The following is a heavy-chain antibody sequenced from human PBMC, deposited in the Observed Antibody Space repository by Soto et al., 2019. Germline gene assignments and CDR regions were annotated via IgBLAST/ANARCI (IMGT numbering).Heavy chain of an antibody. CDR1: GFTFNRYK. CDR3: AKGGWIQLRGVDY. Sequence: GGSLRLSCAASGFTFNRYKMNWVRLAPGRGLEWVSSITRSSDSIYYADSVKGRFTISRDNAKSSLSLRMSSLRAEDTAVYYCAKGGWIQLRGVDYWGQGTLVTVSS. D-gene: IGHD5-18*01. V-gene: IGHV3-21*01. CDR2: ITRSSDSI. J-gene: IGHJ4*02.